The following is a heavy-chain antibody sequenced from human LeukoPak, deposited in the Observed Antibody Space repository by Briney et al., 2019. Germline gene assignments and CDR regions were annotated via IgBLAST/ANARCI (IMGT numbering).Heavy chain of an antibody. CDR1: GGSISGGGYS. CDR3: ASFTHIVVVTAIHGGGYFDY. Sequence: SETLSLTCAVSGGSISGGGYSWSWICQPPGKGLEWIGEINHSGSTNYNPSLKSRVTISVDTSKNQFSLKLSSVTAADTAVYYCASFTHIVVVTAIHGGGYFDYWGQGTLVTVSS. CDR2: INHSGST. D-gene: IGHD2-21*02. J-gene: IGHJ4*02. V-gene: IGHV4-34*01.